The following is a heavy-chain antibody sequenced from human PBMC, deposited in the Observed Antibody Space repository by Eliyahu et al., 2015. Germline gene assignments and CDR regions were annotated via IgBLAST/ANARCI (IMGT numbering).Heavy chain of an antibody. CDR2: ISGSGGST. J-gene: IGHJ4*02. Sequence: EVQLLESGGGLVQPGGSLXLSCAASGFTFXRYAMTWVRQAPGKGLEWVSVISGSGGSTYYADSVKGRFSISRDNSKNTLFLQMSSLRAEDTAVYYCTKESPYSSGWYPHFDYWGQGTLVIVSS. D-gene: IGHD6-19*01. V-gene: IGHV3-23*01. CDR3: TKESPYSSGWYPHFDY. CDR1: GFTFXRYA.